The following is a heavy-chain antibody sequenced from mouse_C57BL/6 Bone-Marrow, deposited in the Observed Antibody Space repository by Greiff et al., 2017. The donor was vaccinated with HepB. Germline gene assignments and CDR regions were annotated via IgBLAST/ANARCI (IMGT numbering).Heavy chain of an antibody. Sequence: VQLQQPGAELVKPGASVKMSCKASGYTFTDYYMNWVKQSHGKSLEWIGVINPYNGGTSYNQKFKGKATLTVDKSSSTAYMELNSLTSEDSAVYYCAFITTVVAPYSFDYWGQGTTLTVSS. CDR2: INPYNGGT. D-gene: IGHD1-1*01. CDR1: GYTFTDYY. CDR3: AFITTVVAPYSFDY. V-gene: IGHV1-19*01. J-gene: IGHJ2*01.